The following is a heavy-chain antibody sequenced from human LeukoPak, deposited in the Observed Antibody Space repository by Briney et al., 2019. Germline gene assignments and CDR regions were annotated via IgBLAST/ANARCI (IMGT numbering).Heavy chain of an antibody. D-gene: IGHD2-15*01. V-gene: IGHV3-23*01. J-gene: IGHJ4*02. CDR3: AKSRVVDRRGYFDY. CDR1: GFTFNIYP. Sequence: GGSLALSCVASGFTFNIYPMTWVRQSPEKGLEWVSTIGTGGDTYYADSVKGRFTISRDDSKNTLYLQMHSLGAEDTAVSYCAKSRVVDRRGYFDYWGQGTLVTVSS. CDR2: IGTGGDT.